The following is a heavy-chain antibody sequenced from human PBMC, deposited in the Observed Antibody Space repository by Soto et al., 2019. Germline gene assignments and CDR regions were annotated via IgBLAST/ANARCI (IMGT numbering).Heavy chain of an antibody. V-gene: IGHV3-43*01. CDR1: GFTFDDYT. CDR3: AKGASFSSGWEFDY. Sequence: EVQLVESGGVVVQPGGSLRLSCAASGFTFDDYTMHWVRQAPGKGLEWVSLISWDGGSTYYADSVKGRFTISRDNSKNSLYLQMNSLRTEDTALYYCAKGASFSSGWEFDYWGQGTLVTVSS. D-gene: IGHD6-19*01. CDR2: ISWDGGST. J-gene: IGHJ4*02.